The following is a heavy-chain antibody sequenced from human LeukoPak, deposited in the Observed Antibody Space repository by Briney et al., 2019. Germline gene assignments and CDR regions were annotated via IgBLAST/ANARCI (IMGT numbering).Heavy chain of an antibody. CDR3: ARGALSGCDY. CDR2: IYYSGST. D-gene: IGHD1-26*01. CDR1: GGSISRDY. V-gene: IGHV4-59*01. J-gene: IGHJ4*02. Sequence: PSETLSLTCTVSGGSISRDYWSWIRQPPRKGLEWIGYIYYSGSTNYNPSLKSRVTISVDTSKNQFSLKLSSVTAADTAVYYCARGALSGCDYWGQGTLVTVSS.